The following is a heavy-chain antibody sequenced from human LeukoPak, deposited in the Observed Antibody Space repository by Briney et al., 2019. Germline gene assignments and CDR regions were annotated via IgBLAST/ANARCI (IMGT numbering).Heavy chain of an antibody. V-gene: IGHV1-2*02. Sequence: GASVKVSCKASGYTFTSYYIHWVRQAPGQGLEWMGWINPNNGGTNYAQKFQGRVTVTRDTSISTAFMELSRLRSDDTAAYYCACAHRGPLALMDVWGKGTTVTVSS. CDR3: ACAHRGPLALMDV. CDR1: GYTFTSYY. CDR2: INPNNGGT. D-gene: IGHD1-14*01. J-gene: IGHJ6*03.